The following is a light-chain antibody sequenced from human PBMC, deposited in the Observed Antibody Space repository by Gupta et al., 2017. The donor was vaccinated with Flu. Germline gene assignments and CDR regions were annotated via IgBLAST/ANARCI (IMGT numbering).Light chain of an antibody. CDR3: GSFAGFSYV. J-gene: IGLJ1*01. Sequence: QPVTISCTVSSSVIGGYNYVSWYQQHPGKAPNLMIYEVSARPSGFPDRFSGSKTGNTASLTVAGLQAEDEADYYCGSFAGFSYVFGTGTKVTVL. CDR2: EVS. V-gene: IGLV2-8*01. CDR1: SSVIGGYNY.